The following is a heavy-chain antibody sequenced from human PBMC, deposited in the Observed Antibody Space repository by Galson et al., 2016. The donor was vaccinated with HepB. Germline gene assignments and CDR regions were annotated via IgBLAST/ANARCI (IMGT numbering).Heavy chain of an antibody. Sequence: SLRLSCAASGFNFSNYAMSWVRQAPGKGLEWVSGLSGSGGDPYYSASVKGRFTLSRDNSKNTLDLQMNSLTAEDTAVYYCAKDRVSSWPDDAFDIWGQGTLVTVSS. CDR1: GFNFSNYA. CDR2: LSGSGGDP. J-gene: IGHJ3*02. CDR3: AKDRVSSWPDDAFDI. D-gene: IGHD6-13*01. V-gene: IGHV3-23*01.